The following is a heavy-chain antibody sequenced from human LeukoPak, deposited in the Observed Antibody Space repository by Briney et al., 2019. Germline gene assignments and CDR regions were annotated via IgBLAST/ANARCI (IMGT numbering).Heavy chain of an antibody. D-gene: IGHD2-2*01. CDR1: GGTFSSYA. Sequence: SVNVSCKASGGTFSSYAISWVRQAPGQGLEWMGGIIPIFDTANYAQKFQGRVTITADESTSTAYMELSSLRSEDTAVYYCASGLGYCSSTSCLYYYGMDVWGQGTTVTVSS. J-gene: IGHJ6*02. CDR2: IIPIFDTA. V-gene: IGHV1-69*01. CDR3: ASGLGYCSSTSCLYYYGMDV.